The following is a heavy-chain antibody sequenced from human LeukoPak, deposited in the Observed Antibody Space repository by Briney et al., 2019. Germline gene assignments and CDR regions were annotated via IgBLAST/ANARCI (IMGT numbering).Heavy chain of an antibody. V-gene: IGHV3-30*18. J-gene: IGHJ4*02. Sequence: GGSLRLSCAASGFTFSSYGMHWVRQAPGKGLEWVAVISYDGSNKYYADSVKGRFTISRHNSKNTLYLQMNSLRAEDTAVYYCAKVDAAYYDSSGYIFDYWGQGTLVTVSS. CDR1: GFTFSSYG. CDR3: AKVDAAYYDSSGYIFDY. CDR2: ISYDGSNK. D-gene: IGHD3-22*01.